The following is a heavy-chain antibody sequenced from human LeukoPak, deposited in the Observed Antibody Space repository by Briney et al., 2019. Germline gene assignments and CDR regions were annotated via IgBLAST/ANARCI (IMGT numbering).Heavy chain of an antibody. V-gene: IGHV4-30-4*08. Sequence: KPSQTLSLTCNVSGGSISNGDYYWSWLRQPPGKGLEWFGYIYYGGSAHYNPSLKSRVTISVDTSKNQFSLNLTSMTAADTAVYYCAREPGSSSWFDYWGQGTLVTVSS. J-gene: IGHJ4*02. D-gene: IGHD6-13*01. CDR3: AREPGSSSWFDY. CDR1: GGSISNGDYY. CDR2: IYYGGSA.